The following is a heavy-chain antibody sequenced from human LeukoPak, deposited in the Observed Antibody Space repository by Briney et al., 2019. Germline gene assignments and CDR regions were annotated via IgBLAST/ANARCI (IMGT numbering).Heavy chain of an antibody. V-gene: IGHV1-3*01. D-gene: IGHD6-13*01. CDR3: ARWRIAAAGTPFDY. CDR2: INAGNGNT. Sequence: GASVKVSCKASGYTFTSYAMHWVRQAPGQRLEWMGWINAGNGNTKYSQKFQGRVTITRDTSASTAYMELSSLRSEDTAVYYCARWRIAAAGTPFDYWGQGTLVTVSS. J-gene: IGHJ4*02. CDR1: GYTFTSYA.